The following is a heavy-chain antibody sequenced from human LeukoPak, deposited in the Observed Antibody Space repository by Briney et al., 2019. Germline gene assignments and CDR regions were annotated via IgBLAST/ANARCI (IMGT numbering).Heavy chain of an antibody. Sequence: GGSLRLSCAGSGFPFSSYPISWVRQAPGKGLEWVSVIYSGGSTYYADSVKGRFTTPRDISKNTLYLQMNSLRAEDTAVYYCASVNGDGAEYFQHWGQGTLVTVSS. D-gene: IGHD2-21*01. V-gene: IGHV3-23*03. CDR2: IYSGGST. J-gene: IGHJ1*01. CDR3: ASVNGDGAEYFQH. CDR1: GFPFSSYP.